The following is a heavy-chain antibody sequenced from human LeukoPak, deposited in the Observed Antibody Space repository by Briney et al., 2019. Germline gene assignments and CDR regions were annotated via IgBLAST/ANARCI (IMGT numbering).Heavy chain of an antibody. CDR2: ISYDGSNK. J-gene: IGHJ4*02. CDR1: GFTFSSYG. CDR3: ARDPIYYDSSGYYLACDY. D-gene: IGHD3-22*01. Sequence: GGSLRLSCAASGFTFSSYGMHWVRQAPGKGLEWVSVISYDGSNKYYADSVKGRFTISRDNAKNSLYLQMNSLRAEDTAVYYCARDPIYYDSSGYYLACDYWGQGTLVTVSS. V-gene: IGHV3-30*03.